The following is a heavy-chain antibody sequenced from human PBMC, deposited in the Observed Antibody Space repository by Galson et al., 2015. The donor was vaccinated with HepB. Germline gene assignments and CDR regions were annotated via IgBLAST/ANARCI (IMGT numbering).Heavy chain of an antibody. V-gene: IGHV1-69*13. CDR2: IIPIFGTA. CDR1: GGTFRSYA. D-gene: IGHD6-13*01. CDR3: ARDKIAAAGAYYYSYYMDV. Sequence: SVKVSCKACGGTFRSYAISWGRQAPGQGLEWMGGIIPIFGTANYARKLQGRVTITADESTSTAYMELSSLRSEDTAVYYCARDKIAAAGAYYYSYYMDVWGKGTPVPVSS. J-gene: IGHJ6*03.